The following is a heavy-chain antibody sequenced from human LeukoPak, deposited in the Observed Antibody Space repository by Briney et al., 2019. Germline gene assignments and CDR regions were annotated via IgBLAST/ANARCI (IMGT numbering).Heavy chain of an antibody. CDR2: ISYDGSNK. CDR1: GFTLSSYA. CDR3: ARDPEDYGDYVYFDY. D-gene: IGHD4-17*01. V-gene: IGHV3-30-3*01. Sequence: GGSLRLSCAASGFTLSSYAMHWVRQAPGKGLEWVAVISYDGSNKYYAGSVKGRFTISRDNSKNTLYLQMNSLRAEDTAVYYCARDPEDYGDYVYFDYWGQGTLVTVSS. J-gene: IGHJ4*02.